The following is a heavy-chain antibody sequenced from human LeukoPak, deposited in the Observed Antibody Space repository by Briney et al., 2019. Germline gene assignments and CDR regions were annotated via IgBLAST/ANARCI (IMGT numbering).Heavy chain of an antibody. V-gene: IGHV3-23*01. CDR3: AKHRFESGGYHSTD. D-gene: IGHD3-22*01. CDR1: GFTFSSYW. Sequence: PGGSLRLSSAASGFTFSSYWMSWVRQAPGKGLAWVSTISGGSGSTYCADSVKGRFTISRDNSKNTLYLQMNSLRDEDTAVYYCAKHRFESGGYHSTDWGQGTLVTVSS. CDR2: ISGGSGST. J-gene: IGHJ4*02.